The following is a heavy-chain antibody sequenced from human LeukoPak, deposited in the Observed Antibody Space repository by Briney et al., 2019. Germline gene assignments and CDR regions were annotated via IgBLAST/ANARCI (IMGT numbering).Heavy chain of an antibody. J-gene: IGHJ6*03. CDR2: IYYSGST. CDR3: ARVDAGYSSSWYRLPLGMDV. Sequence: SETLSLTCTVSGGSISSSSYYWGWIRQPPGKGLEWIGYIYYSGSTYYNPSLKSRVTISVDTSKNQFSLKLSSVTAADTAVYYCARVDAGYSSSWYRLPLGMDVWGKGTTVTVSS. D-gene: IGHD6-13*01. CDR1: GGSISSSSYY. V-gene: IGHV4-30-4*08.